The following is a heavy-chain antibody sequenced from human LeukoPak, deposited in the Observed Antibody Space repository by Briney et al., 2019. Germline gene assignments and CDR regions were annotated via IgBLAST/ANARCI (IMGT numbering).Heavy chain of an antibody. J-gene: IGHJ5*02. V-gene: IGHV4-30-4*01. CDR1: GGSISSDNYQ. D-gene: IGHD3-10*01. CDR2: INYSGST. CDR3: ARYGSGSTWFDP. Sequence: SQTLSLTCTVSGGSISSDNYQWSWIRQPPGKGPEWIGYINYSGSTYYNPSLKSRVTISVDTSKNHFSLRLSSVTAADTAVYYCARYGSGSTWFDPWGQGTLVTVSS.